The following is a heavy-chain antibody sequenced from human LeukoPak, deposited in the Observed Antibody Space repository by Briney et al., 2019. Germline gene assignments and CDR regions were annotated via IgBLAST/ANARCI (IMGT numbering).Heavy chain of an antibody. J-gene: IGHJ4*02. CDR3: AGGYDSSSGEFDY. D-gene: IGHD6-6*01. V-gene: IGHV1-69*13. CDR1: GGTFSSYA. CDR2: IIPIFGTA. Sequence: ASVKVSCKASGGTFSSYAISWVRQAPGQGLEWMGGIIPIFGTANYAQKFQGRVTITADESTSTAYMELSSLRSEDTAVYYCAGGYDSSSGEFDYWGQGTLVTVSS.